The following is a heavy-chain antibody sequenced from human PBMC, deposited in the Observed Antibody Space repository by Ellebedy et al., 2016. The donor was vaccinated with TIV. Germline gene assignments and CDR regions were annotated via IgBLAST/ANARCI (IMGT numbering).Heavy chain of an antibody. V-gene: IGHV3-21*01. CDR1: GFTFSSYS. CDR2: ISSSSSYI. Sequence: GGSLRLSXAASGFTFSSYSMNWVRQAPGKGLEWVSSISSSSSYIYYADSVKGRFTISRDNAKNSLYLQMNSLRAEDTAVYYCARDKMYYYDSSGYGMDVWGQGTTVTVSS. D-gene: IGHD3-22*01. J-gene: IGHJ6*02. CDR3: ARDKMYYYDSSGYGMDV.